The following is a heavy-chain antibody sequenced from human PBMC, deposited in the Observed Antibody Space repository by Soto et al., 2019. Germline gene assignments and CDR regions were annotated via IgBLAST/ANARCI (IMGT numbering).Heavy chain of an antibody. CDR3: ARDCSSTSCPFDY. D-gene: IGHD2-2*01. CDR2: INHSGST. Sequence: QVQLQQWGAGLLKPSETLSLTCAVYGGSFSGYYWSWIRQPPGKGLEWIGEINHSGSTNYNPSLKSRVTISVDTSKNQFPLKLSSVTAADTAVYYCARDCSSTSCPFDYWGQGTLVTVSS. J-gene: IGHJ4*02. V-gene: IGHV4-34*01. CDR1: GGSFSGYY.